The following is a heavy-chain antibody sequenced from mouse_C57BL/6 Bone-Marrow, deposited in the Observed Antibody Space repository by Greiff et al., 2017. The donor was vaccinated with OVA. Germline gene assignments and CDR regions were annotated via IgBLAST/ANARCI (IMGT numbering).Heavy chain of an antibody. J-gene: IGHJ2*01. CDR3: ARKFYFKNYFDY. V-gene: IGHV1-64*01. Sequence: QVHVKQPGAELVKPGASVKLSCKASGYTFTSYWMHWVKQRPGQGLEWIGMIHPNSGSTNYNEKFKSKATLTVDKSSSTAYMQLSSLTSEDSAVYYCARKFYFKNYFDYWGKGTTLTVSS. D-gene: IGHD2-1*01. CDR1: GYTFTSYW. CDR2: IHPNSGST.